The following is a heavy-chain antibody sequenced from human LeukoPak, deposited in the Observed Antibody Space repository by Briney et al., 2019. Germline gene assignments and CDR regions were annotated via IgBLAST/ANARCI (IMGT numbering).Heavy chain of an antibody. CDR3: ARASYYGSGSYYGEFDY. CDR1: GFTFSSYA. D-gene: IGHD3-10*01. CDR2: ISYDGSNK. J-gene: IGHJ4*02. Sequence: PGGSLRLSCAASGFTFSSYAMHWVRQAPGKGLEWEAVISYDGSNKYYADSVKGRFTISRDNSKNTLYLQMNSLRAEDTAVYYCARASYYGSGSYYGEFDYWGQGTLVTVSS. V-gene: IGHV3-30*04.